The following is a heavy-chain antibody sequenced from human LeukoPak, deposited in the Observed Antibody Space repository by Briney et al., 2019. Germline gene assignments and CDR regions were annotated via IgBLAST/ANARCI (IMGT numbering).Heavy chain of an antibody. V-gene: IGHV4-59*08. CDR2: IYYSGST. Sequence: SETLSLTCTVSGGSISSYYWSWIRQPPGKGLEWIGYIYYSGSTNYNPSLKSRVTISVDTSKNQFSPKLSSVTAADTAVYYCARVRSYGPSGSYLDYWGQGTLVTVSS. CDR1: GGSISSYY. D-gene: IGHD1-26*01. CDR3: ARVRSYGPSGSYLDY. J-gene: IGHJ4*02.